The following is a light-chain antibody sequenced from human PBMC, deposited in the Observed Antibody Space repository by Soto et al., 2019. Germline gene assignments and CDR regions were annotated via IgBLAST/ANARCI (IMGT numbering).Light chain of an antibody. Sequence: EIVLTQSPGTLSLSPGERATLSCRASQSVSSNYLAWYQQKPGQAPRLLIYGASSRATGIPDRFSGSGSGTDFTLTISRLEPEDVSVYYCQQYGRSRTFGQGTRLEIK. V-gene: IGKV3-20*01. CDR2: GAS. CDR1: QSVSSNY. J-gene: IGKJ5*01. CDR3: QQYGRSRT.